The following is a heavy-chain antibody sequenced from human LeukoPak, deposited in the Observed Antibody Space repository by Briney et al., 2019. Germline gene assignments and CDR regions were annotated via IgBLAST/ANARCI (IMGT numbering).Heavy chain of an antibody. CDR2: IWYDGSNK. CDR1: GFTFSSYG. D-gene: IGHD2-2*01. Sequence: GRSLRLSCAASGFTFSSYGMHWVRQAPGKGLEWVAVIWYDGSNKYYADSVKGRFTISRDNSKNTLYLQMNSLRAEDTAVYYCGRDAEDIVVVPVYGGVFDIGAQGKMVTVSS. J-gene: IGHJ3*02. CDR3: GRDAEDIVVVPVYGGVFDI. V-gene: IGHV3-33*01.